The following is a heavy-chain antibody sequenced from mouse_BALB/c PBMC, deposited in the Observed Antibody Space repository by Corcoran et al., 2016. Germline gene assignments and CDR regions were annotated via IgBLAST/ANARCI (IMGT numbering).Heavy chain of an antibody. CDR3: ARWDWYFDV. CDR2: IDPANGNT. CDR1: GFNIKDTY. J-gene: IGHJ1*01. Sequence: EVQLQQSGAELVKPRASVKLSCTASGFNIKDTYMHWVKQRPEQGLEWIGRIDPANGNTKYDPKFQGKATITADTSSNTAYLQLSSLTSEDTAVYYWARWDWYFDVWGAGTTVTVSS. V-gene: IGHV14-3*02.